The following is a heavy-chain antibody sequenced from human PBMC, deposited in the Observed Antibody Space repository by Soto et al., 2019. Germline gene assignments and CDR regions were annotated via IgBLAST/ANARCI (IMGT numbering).Heavy chain of an antibody. Sequence: SLRLSCSASGFTFSDYYMIWIRQAPGKGLEWVSYISGDSVYTNYGDSVTGRFTISRDNAKNSLYLQMNSLRAEDTAVSYCEKGEGYRWHYEFDPWGQGTLVTVSS. V-gene: IGHV3-11*06. J-gene: IGHJ5*02. CDR2: ISGDSVYT. CDR3: EKGEGYRWHYEFDP. D-gene: IGHD1-7*01. CDR1: GFTFSDYY.